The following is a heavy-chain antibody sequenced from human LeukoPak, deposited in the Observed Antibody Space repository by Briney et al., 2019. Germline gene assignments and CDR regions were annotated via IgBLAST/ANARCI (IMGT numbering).Heavy chain of an antibody. CDR2: INPNSGGT. V-gene: IGHV1-2*02. J-gene: IGHJ4*02. CDR3: ARPNYYDSSGHFDY. D-gene: IGHD3-22*01. CDR1: GYTFTDYY. Sequence: ASVKVSCKASGYTFTDYYMHWVRQAPGQGLEWMGWINPNSGGTNYAQKFQGRVAMTRDTSISTAYMELSRLRSDDTAVYYCARPNYYDSSGHFDYWGQGALVTVSS.